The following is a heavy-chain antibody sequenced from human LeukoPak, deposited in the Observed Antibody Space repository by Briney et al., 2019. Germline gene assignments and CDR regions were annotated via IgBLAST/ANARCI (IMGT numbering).Heavy chain of an antibody. Sequence: GGSGRLSCAGSGFIFSNYWMNWVRQAPGKGLEWVANIDQGGIEKHFGDSVKGRFTISRDNSKNTLYLQMNSLRAEDTAVYYCAKGDTTWELPHDYWGQGTLVTVSS. V-gene: IGHV3-7*03. D-gene: IGHD1-26*01. J-gene: IGHJ4*02. CDR2: IDQGGIEK. CDR1: GFIFSNYW. CDR3: AKGDTTWELPHDY.